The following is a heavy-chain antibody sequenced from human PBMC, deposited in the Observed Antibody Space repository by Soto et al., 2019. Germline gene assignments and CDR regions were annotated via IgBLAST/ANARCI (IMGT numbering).Heavy chain of an antibody. Sequence: QVQLVESGGGLVKPGGSLRLSCAASGFTFSDYYMSWIRQAPGKGLEWVSYISSSSSYTNYADSVKGQFTISRDNAKNSLYLQMNSLRAEDTAVYYCAREGGQLELGNWFDPWGQGTLVTVSS. J-gene: IGHJ5*02. CDR2: ISSSSSYT. V-gene: IGHV3-11*06. CDR3: AREGGQLELGNWFDP. D-gene: IGHD1-1*01. CDR1: GFTFSDYY.